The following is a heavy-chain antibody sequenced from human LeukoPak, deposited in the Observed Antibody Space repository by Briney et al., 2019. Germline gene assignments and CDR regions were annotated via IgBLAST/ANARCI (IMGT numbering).Heavy chain of an antibody. CDR2: INPNSGGT. J-gene: IGHJ5*02. Sequence: ASVKVSCKASGYTFTGYYMHWVRQAPGQGLEWMGWINPNSGGTNYAQKFQGRVTMTGDTSITTAYMELNRLRSDDTAVYYCARDTAMVTYWFDPWGQGTLVTVSS. CDR3: ARDTAMVTYWFDP. CDR1: GYTFTGYY. V-gene: IGHV1-2*02. D-gene: IGHD5-18*01.